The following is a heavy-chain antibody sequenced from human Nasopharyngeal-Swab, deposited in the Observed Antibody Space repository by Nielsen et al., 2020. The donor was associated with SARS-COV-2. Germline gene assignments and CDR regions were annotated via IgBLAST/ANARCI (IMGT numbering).Heavy chain of an antibody. V-gene: IGHV3-30-3*01. CDR2: ISYDGGNK. Sequence: VRQAPGKGLEWVAVISYDGGNKYYADSVKGRFTISRDNSKNTLYLQMNSLRAEDTAVYYCARVRKDCSSTSCYTSDYWGQGTLVTVSS. J-gene: IGHJ4*02. D-gene: IGHD2-2*02. CDR3: ARVRKDCSSTSCYTSDY.